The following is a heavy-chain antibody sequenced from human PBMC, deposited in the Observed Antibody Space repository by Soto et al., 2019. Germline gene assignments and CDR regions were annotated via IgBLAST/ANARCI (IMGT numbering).Heavy chain of an antibody. D-gene: IGHD2-8*01. CDR3: AKNGQPPYYYYGLDV. Sequence: ASVKVCCKASGYTFSRYGISWVRQAPGQGLEWMGWISGYNGDTNYAQKFQGRVTMTIDTSTTTAYMELRSLTSDDTAVYYCAKNGQPPYYYYGLDVWGQ. CDR2: ISGYNGDT. V-gene: IGHV1-18*01. J-gene: IGHJ6*02. CDR1: GYTFSRYG.